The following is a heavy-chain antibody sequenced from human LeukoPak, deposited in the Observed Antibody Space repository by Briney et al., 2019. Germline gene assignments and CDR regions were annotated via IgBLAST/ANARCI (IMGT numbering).Heavy chain of an antibody. CDR1: GFTFSSYA. CDR2: ISSSGSTI. CDR3: AELGITMIGGV. V-gene: IGHV3-48*03. D-gene: IGHD3-10*02. J-gene: IGHJ6*04. Sequence: GGSLRLSCAASGFTFSSYAMTWVRQAPGKGLEWVSYISSSGSTIYYADSVKGRFTISRDNAKNSLYLQMNSLRAEDTAVYYCAELGITMIGGVWGKGTTVTISS.